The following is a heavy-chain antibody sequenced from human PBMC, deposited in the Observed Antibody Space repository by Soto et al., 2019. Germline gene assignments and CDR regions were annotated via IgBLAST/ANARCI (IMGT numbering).Heavy chain of an antibody. D-gene: IGHD3-10*01. J-gene: IGHJ6*02. V-gene: IGHV3-49*04. Sequence: PGGSLRRSCTASAFTLGDYAMSWVRQAPRKGLEWVGFIRSKAYGGTTEYAASVKGRCSISRDASKSIAYLQMNSLKTEDTAVYYCTRGSPIYYHYGMDVWGQGTTVTVSS. CDR2: IRSKAYGGTT. CDR3: TRGSPIYYHYGMDV. CDR1: AFTLGDYA.